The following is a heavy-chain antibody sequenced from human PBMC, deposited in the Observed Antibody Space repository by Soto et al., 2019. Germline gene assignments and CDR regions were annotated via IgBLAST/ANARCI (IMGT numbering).Heavy chain of an antibody. CDR3: ARRKEYSNYAIFDY. Sequence: SETLSLTCTVSGGSISCSRYYWGWIRQPPGKGLEWIGSIYYSGSTYYNPSLKSRVTISVDTSKNQFSLKLSSVTAADTAVYYCARRKEYSNYAIFDYWGQGTLVTVSS. D-gene: IGHD4-4*01. J-gene: IGHJ4*02. CDR1: GGSISCSRYY. V-gene: IGHV4-39*01. CDR2: IYYSGST.